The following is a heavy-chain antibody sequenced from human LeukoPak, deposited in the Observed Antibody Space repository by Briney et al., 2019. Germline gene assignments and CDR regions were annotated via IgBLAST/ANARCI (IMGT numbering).Heavy chain of an antibody. D-gene: IGHD4/OR15-4a*01. V-gene: IGHV3-23*01. J-gene: IGHJ6*03. CDR3: AKDNRVCDVCCYRYYADV. CDR1: GFTFSKYA. Sequence: GSLRLSCAASGFTFSKYAMRWVRQAPGKGLEWVSAISGSGATTYYTDSVRGRFTISRDNSKNMVYLQIDNLRAEDTAVYYCAKDNRVCDVCCYRYYADVWGTGTTVVVSS. CDR2: ISGSGATT.